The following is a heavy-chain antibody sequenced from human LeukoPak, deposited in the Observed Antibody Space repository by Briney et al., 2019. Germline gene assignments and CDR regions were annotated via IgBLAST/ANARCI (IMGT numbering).Heavy chain of an antibody. V-gene: IGHV1-2*02. Sequence: ASVKVSGKASVYTFSGQDMHWGRQAPGQGLEWRGWINPKSGATDYTQEFQGRVTMSSYTSISTAYMELSRLTSDDTAVYYCARGGTMFRGGDWGQGTLVTVSS. CDR3: ARGGTMFRGGD. CDR1: VYTFSGQD. D-gene: IGHD3-10*01. CDR2: INPKSGAT. J-gene: IGHJ1*01.